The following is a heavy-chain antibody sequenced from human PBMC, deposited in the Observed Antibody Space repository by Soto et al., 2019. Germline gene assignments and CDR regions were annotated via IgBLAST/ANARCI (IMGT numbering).Heavy chain of an antibody. CDR2: INPKSGGT. Sequence: QVQLVQSGTEVKKPGASVKVSCKASGYTFIDYYIHWVRQAPGQGLEWMGWINPKSGGTNYAQKFQGRVTMTRDTPISTAYMDLSRLTSDDTAVYYCARGVGSSWFDSWGQGTLVFVSS. CDR3: ARGVGSSWFDS. CDR1: GYTFIDYY. V-gene: IGHV1-2*02. J-gene: IGHJ5*01. D-gene: IGHD2-2*01.